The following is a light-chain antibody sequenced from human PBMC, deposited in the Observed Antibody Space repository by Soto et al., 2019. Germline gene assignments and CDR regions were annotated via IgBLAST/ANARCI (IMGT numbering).Light chain of an antibody. CDR3: CSYVGRNTYV. J-gene: IGLJ1*01. V-gene: IGLV2-11*01. Sequence: QSVLTQPRSASGSPGQSITISCTGTSSDVGGSNYVSWYQQHPAKAPKLIIFDVSKRPSGVPNRFSGSKSGNTASLTISGLRAEDEADYYCCSYVGRNTYVFGTGTKVTVL. CDR1: SSDVGGSNY. CDR2: DVS.